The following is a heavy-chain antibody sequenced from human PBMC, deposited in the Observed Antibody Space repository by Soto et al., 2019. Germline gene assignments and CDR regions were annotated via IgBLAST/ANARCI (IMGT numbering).Heavy chain of an antibody. V-gene: IGHV4-59*11. J-gene: IGHJ5*02. CDR1: GDSIRGRR. CDR3: ATFKECNGGACPHWFDP. Sequence: PSETLSLTCSVSGDSIRGRRWSWIRQPPGKGLEWIGYIYQSETTSYNPSLGSRVTISVDTSKNQFSLKLNFVTAADTAVYYCATFKECNGGACPHWFDPWGQGTLVTVSS. D-gene: IGHD2-8*01. CDR2: IYQSETT.